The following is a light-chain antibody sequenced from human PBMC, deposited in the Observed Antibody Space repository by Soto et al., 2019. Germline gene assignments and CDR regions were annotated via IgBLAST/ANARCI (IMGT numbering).Light chain of an antibody. Sequence: EIVMTQSPATLSVSPGERATLSCRASQTVSSNLAWYQQKPGQPPRLLIYGASTRATGIPARFSGSGSGTEFTLTFSSLQSEDFAVYYCQQYNNWPYTFGQGTKVEIK. CDR2: GAS. CDR3: QQYNNWPYT. V-gene: IGKV3-15*01. J-gene: IGKJ2*01. CDR1: QTVSSN.